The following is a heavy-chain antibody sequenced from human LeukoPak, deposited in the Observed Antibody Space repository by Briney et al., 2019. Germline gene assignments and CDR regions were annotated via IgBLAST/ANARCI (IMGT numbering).Heavy chain of an antibody. CDR1: GYTFTGYY. CDR3: ARAVGATTDFDY. D-gene: IGHD1-26*01. Sequence: GASVKVSCKASGYTFTGYYMHWVRQAPGQGLEWMGRINPNSGGTNYAQKFQGRVTMTRDTSTSTVYMELSSLRSEDTAVYYCARAVGATTDFDYWGQGTLVTVSS. V-gene: IGHV1-2*06. J-gene: IGHJ4*02. CDR2: INPNSGGT.